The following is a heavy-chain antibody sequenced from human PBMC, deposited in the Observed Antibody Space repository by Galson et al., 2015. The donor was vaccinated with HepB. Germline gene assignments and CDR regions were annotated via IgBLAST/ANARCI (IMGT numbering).Heavy chain of an antibody. J-gene: IGHJ5*02. Sequence: ISGDSVSSNSAAWNWIRQSPSRGLEWLGRTYYRSKWYNEYAVSVKGRITINPDTSKNQFSLQLNSVTPDDTAVYFCARTGGWFDLWGQGTLVTVSS. CDR2: TYYRSKWYN. D-gene: IGHD1-1*01. CDR3: ARTGGWFDL. CDR1: GDSVSSNSAA. V-gene: IGHV6-1*01.